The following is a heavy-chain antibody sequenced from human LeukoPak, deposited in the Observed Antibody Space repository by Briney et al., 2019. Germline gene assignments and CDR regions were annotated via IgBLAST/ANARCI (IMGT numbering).Heavy chain of an antibody. CDR2: FDPEDGET. V-gene: IGHV1-24*01. Sequence: GASVKVSCKVSGYTLTELSMHWVRQAPGKGLEWMGGFDPEDGETIYAQKFQGRVTMTEDTSTDTAYMELCSLRSEDTAVYYCAAPTRYCSSTSCYVFDYWGQGTLVTVSS. J-gene: IGHJ4*02. CDR1: GYTLTELS. D-gene: IGHD2-2*01. CDR3: AAPTRYCSSTSCYVFDY.